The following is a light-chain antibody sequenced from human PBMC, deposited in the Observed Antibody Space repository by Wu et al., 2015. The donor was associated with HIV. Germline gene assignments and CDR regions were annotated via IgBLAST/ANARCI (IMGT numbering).Light chain of an antibody. CDR1: QTVKNN. J-gene: IGKJ1*01. CDR2: DAS. Sequence: EIVMTQSPVTLSVSPGEGATLSCRASQTVKNNLAWSQQRPGQAPRLLIYDASTRATGIPARFSGRGSGTEFTLTISSMQSEDFAVYYCQQYGTSPRTFGQGTKVEIK. V-gene: IGKV3-15*01. CDR3: QQYGTSPRT.